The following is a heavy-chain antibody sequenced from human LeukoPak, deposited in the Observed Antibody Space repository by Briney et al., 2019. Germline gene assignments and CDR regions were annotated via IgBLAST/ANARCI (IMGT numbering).Heavy chain of an antibody. CDR1: GFTFSRYG. CDR2: IWYDGSNK. D-gene: IGHD6-13*01. V-gene: IGHV3-33*06. J-gene: IGHJ6*03. CDR3: AKVSSSSWRIDYYYMDV. Sequence: GRSLRLSCAASGFTFSRYGMHWVRQAPGKGLEWVAVIWYDGSNKYYADSAKGRFTISRGNSKNTLYLQMNSLRAEDTAVYYCAKVSSSSWRIDYYYMDVWGKGTTVTVSS.